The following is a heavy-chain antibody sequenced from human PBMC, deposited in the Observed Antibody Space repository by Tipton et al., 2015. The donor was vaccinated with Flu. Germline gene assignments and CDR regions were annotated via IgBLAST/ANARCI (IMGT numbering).Heavy chain of an antibody. V-gene: IGHV4-59*08. CDR1: GGSISSYY. Sequence: LRLSCTVSGGSISSYYWSWIRLPPGKGLEWIGYIYYSGSTNYNPSLKSRVTISVDTSKNQFSLKLSSVTAADTAVYYCARHEAVRHTAFDIWGQGTMVTVSS. D-gene: IGHD4-17*01. CDR2: IYYSGST. CDR3: ARHEAVRHTAFDI. J-gene: IGHJ3*02.